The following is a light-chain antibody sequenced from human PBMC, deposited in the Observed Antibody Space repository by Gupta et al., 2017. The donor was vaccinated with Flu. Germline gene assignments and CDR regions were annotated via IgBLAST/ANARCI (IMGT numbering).Light chain of an antibody. V-gene: IGLV2-8*01. Sequence: QSALTQPPSASGSPGQSLTISCTGTSSDIGAYKYVSWHQQHAGKAPKLIIYEVTKRPSGVPDRFSGSKSGNTASLTVSGRQAEDEGDYYCSSHTVSDTFVFGTGTAVTVL. CDR1: SSDIGAYKY. CDR2: EVT. CDR3: SSHTVSDTFV. J-gene: IGLJ1*01.